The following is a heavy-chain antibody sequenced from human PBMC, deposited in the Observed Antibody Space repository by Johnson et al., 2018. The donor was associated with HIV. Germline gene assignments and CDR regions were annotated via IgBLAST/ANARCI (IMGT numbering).Heavy chain of an antibody. CDR1: GFTFSSYW. CDR3: VKGFRRYLKFGGGLLDAFDL. J-gene: IGHJ3*01. Sequence: EVQLVESGGGLVQPGGSLRLSCAASGFTFSSYWMSWVRQAPGKGLEWVANIKQDGSEKYYVDSVKGRVTISRDTAKNSLYLQMNTLRPEDTAFYHCVKGFRRYLKFGGGLLDAFDLWGQGTMVTVSS. D-gene: IGHD3-16*01. CDR2: IKQDGSEK. V-gene: IGHV3-7*03.